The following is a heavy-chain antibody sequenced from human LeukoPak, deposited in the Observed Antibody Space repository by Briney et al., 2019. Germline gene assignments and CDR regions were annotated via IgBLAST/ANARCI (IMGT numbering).Heavy chain of an antibody. J-gene: IGHJ4*02. D-gene: IGHD6-19*01. CDR1: GFTFSSYA. Sequence: GGSLRLSCAASGFTFSSYAMRWVRQAPGKGLEWVSAISGSGGSTYYADSVKGRFTISRDNSKNTLYLQMNSPRAEDTAVYYCAKDSIAVAVLEGPYYFDYWGQGTLVTVSS. CDR2: ISGSGGST. V-gene: IGHV3-23*01. CDR3: AKDSIAVAVLEGPYYFDY.